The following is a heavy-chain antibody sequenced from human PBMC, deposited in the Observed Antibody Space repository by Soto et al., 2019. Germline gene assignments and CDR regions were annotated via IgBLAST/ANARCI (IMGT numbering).Heavy chain of an antibody. CDR1: EFTFSNYA. CDR2: ISADGAGT. D-gene: IGHD1-7*01. CDR3: SREGGNTGTSDY. V-gene: IGHV3-23*01. Sequence: EVPLLESGGGLVQPGGSLRLSCTASEFTFSNYAMSWVRQAPGKGLEWVSGISADGAGTYYAASVKGRFTISRDNSKNTLYVQMHRLRAEDTAVYYCSREGGNTGTSDYWGQGTLVTVSS. J-gene: IGHJ4*02.